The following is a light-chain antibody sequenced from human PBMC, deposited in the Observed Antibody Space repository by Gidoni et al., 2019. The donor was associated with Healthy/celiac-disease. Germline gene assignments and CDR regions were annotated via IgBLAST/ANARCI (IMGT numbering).Light chain of an antibody. Sequence: DIVMPQSPESLAVSLGERATLNCKSSQSVLYSSNNKNYLAWYQQKPGQPPKLLIYWASTRESGVPDRFSGSGSGTEFTLTISSLQAEDVAVYYCQQYYSTLYTFGQGTKLEIK. CDR3: QQYYSTLYT. CDR2: WAS. V-gene: IGKV4-1*01. J-gene: IGKJ2*01. CDR1: QSVLYSSNNKNY.